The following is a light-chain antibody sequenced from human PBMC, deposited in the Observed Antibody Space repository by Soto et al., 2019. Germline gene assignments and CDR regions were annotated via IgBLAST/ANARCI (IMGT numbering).Light chain of an antibody. CDR1: QSVSSN. J-gene: IGKJ2*01. Sequence: EIVMTQSPATLSFSPWERATLSCRASQSVSSNLAWYQQKPGQAPRLLIYGASTRATGIPARFSGSGSGTEFTLTISSLQSEDFAVYYCQHYNNWPPYTFGQGTKLEIK. CDR3: QHYNNWPPYT. V-gene: IGKV3-15*01. CDR2: GAS.